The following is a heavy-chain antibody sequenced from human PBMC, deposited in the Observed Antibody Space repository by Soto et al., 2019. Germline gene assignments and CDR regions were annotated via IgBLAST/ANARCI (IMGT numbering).Heavy chain of an antibody. CDR2: LYTDDRT. J-gene: IGHJ4*02. CDR1: GFIVSNKH. CDR3: VGAAPGD. V-gene: IGHV3-53*05. D-gene: IGHD3-16*01. Sequence: EVQLVETGGGLMQPGGSLRLSCAASGFIVSNKHMGWVRQAPGKGLASVSILYTDDRTYYADSVKGRFTISRDNSKNTVSLQMNGLRDEDTAMYYCVGAAPGDWGQGTPVTVSS.